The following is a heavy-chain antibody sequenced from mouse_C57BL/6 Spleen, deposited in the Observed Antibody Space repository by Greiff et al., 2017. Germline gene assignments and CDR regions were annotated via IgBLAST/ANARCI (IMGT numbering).Heavy chain of an antibody. CDR3: ARGGTGYAMDY. CDR2: INPNNGGT. CDR1: GYTFTDYY. Sequence: VQLQQSGPELVKPGASVKISCKASGYTFTDYYMNWVKQSHGKSLEWIGDINPNNGGTSYNQKLKGKATLTVDKSSSPAYMELRSLTSEDSAVYYCARGGTGYAMDYWGQGTSVTVSS. J-gene: IGHJ4*01. V-gene: IGHV1-26*01. D-gene: IGHD3-3*01.